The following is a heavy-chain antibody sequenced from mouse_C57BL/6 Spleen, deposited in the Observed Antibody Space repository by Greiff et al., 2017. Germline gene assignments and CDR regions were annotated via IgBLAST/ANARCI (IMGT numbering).Heavy chain of an antibody. J-gene: IGHJ2*01. CDR3: TTLLTTTTRDY. D-gene: IGHD6-1*01. CDR1: GFNIKDYY. V-gene: IGHV14-1*01. Sequence: EVQLQQSGAELVRPGASVKLSCTASGFNIKDYYMHWVKQRPEQGLEWIGRIDPEDGDTEYAPKFQGKATMTADPSSNTAYLQLSSLTSEDTAVYYCTTLLTTTTRDYWGQGTTLTVSS. CDR2: IDPEDGDT.